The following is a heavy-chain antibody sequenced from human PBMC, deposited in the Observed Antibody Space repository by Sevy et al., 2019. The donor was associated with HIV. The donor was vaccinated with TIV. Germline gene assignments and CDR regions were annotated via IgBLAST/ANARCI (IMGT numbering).Heavy chain of an antibody. CDR1: GGTFSSYA. D-gene: IGHD2-15*01. Sequence: AAVKVSCKASGGTFSSYAISWVGQAPGQGLEWMGGIIPIFRTANYAQKFQGRVTISADESTSTAYMELSSLRSEDTDVHYCARAPREVVPAFPTYGMDVWGQGTLVFVSS. J-gene: IGHJ6*02. CDR2: IIPIFRTA. V-gene: IGHV1-69*13. CDR3: ARAPREVVPAFPTYGMDV.